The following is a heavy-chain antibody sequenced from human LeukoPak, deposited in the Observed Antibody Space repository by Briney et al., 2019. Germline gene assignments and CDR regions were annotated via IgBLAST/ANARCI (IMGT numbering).Heavy chain of an antibody. D-gene: IGHD3-10*01. CDR1: GFTFSSYW. Sequence: GGSLRLSCAASGFTFSSYWMSWVRQVPGKGLEWVANIKQDGSEKYYVDSVKGRFTISRDNAKNSLYLQMNSLRAEDTAVYYCARELGNYYGSGSYYTALAYYYGMDVWGQGTTVTVSS. V-gene: IGHV3-7*01. CDR2: IKQDGSEK. CDR3: ARELGNYYGSGSYYTALAYYYGMDV. J-gene: IGHJ6*02.